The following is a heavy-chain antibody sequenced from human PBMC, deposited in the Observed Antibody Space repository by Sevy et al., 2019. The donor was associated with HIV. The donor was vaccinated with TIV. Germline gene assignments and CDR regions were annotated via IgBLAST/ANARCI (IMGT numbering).Heavy chain of an antibody. CDR1: GFTFSSHW. J-gene: IGHJ5*02. Sequence: GGSLRLSCAASGFTFSSHWMHWVRQAPGKGLVWVSRLNGDGSSASYADFVKGRFTISRDNGKNTVYLQISSLTADETAVYYCTRGRGGTYGWFDPWGQGTLVTVSS. D-gene: IGHD1-1*01. V-gene: IGHV3-74*01. CDR3: TRGRGGTYGWFDP. CDR2: LNGDGSSA.